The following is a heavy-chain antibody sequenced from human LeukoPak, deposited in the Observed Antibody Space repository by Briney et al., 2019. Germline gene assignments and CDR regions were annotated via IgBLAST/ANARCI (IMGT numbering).Heavy chain of an antibody. CDR1: GFSLSNYG. CDR2: LLYDGNTK. J-gene: IGHJ6*03. Sequence: GGSLRLSCAASGFSLSNYGVHWVRQGPGKGLEWVADLLYDGNTKEYAESVKGRFTISRDISKNTFYLQMNSLTADDTAVYYCARDHRPVIQYYYMDVWGKGTTVAVSS. CDR3: ARDHRPVIQYYYMDV. D-gene: IGHD2/OR15-2a*01. V-gene: IGHV3-33*01.